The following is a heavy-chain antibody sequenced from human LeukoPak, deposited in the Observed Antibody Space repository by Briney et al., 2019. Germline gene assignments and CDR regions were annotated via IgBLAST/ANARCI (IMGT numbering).Heavy chain of an antibody. CDR2: INPSGGST. D-gene: IGHD6-19*01. J-gene: IGHJ4*02. Sequence: ASVKVSCKASGYTFTSYDINWVRQATGQGLEWMGIINPSGGSTSYAQKFQGRVTMTRDTSTSTVYMELSSLRSEDTAVYYCARDSGIAVAETPGYWGQGTLVTVSS. CDR3: ARDSGIAVAETPGY. CDR1: GYTFTSYD. V-gene: IGHV1-46*01.